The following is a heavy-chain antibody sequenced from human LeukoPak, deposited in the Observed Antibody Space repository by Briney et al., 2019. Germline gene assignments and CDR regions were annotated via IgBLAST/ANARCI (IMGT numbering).Heavy chain of an antibody. CDR2: IYYGGNT. J-gene: IGHJ5*02. D-gene: IGHD6-19*01. V-gene: IGHV4-30-4*01. CDR3: ARGPSYRNGWVWFDP. CDR1: GGSISSGDFY. Sequence: SETLSLTCTVSGGSISSGDFYWSWIRQPPGKGLEWIGYIYYGGNTSYNPSIRSRLTISVDTSKNQFSLKLNSLTVADTAVYYCARGPSYRNGWVWFDPWGQGTPVSVSS.